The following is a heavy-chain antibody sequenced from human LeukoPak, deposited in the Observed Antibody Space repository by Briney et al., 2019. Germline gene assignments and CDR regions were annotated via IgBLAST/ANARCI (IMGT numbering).Heavy chain of an antibody. CDR3: ARDQGLGTARLYYYYMDV. CDR2: TYYRSKWYN. D-gene: IGHD1-14*01. J-gene: IGHJ6*03. Sequence: SQTLSLTCAISGDSVSSNSAAWNWTRQSPSRGFEWLGRTYYRSKWYNDYAVSVKSRITINPDTSKNQFSLQLNSVTPEDTAVYYCARDQGLGTARLYYYYMDVWGKGTTVTVSS. V-gene: IGHV6-1*01. CDR1: GDSVSSNSAA.